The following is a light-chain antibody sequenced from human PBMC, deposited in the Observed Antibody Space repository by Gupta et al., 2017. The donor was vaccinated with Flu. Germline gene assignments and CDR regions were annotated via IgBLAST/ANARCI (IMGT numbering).Light chain of an antibody. V-gene: IGLV3-21*03. J-gene: IGLJ3*02. Sequence: YGLTQAPSVSAAPGTTARLTCGGNNIGSKSVHWYQQKPGQAPTLVVFDDNDRPSGIPERFSGSKSGKTASLTIRGVEVGDEADYYCQGGDSSSHWVFGAGTKVTVL. CDR2: DDN. CDR1: NIGSKS. CDR3: QGGDSSSHWV.